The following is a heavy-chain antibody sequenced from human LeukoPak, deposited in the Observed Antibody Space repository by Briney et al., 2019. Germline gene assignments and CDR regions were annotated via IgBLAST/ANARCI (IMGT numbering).Heavy chain of an antibody. Sequence: GGSLRLSCAVSGITLNNYGMSWVRQAPGKGLEWVAGISGSGGGTVYADSVKGRFTISRDNPKNTLYLQMNSLRAEDTAVYFCAKRGVVIRVVLVGFHKEAYYFDSWGQGALVTVSS. D-gene: IGHD3-10*01. CDR3: AKRGVVIRVVLVGFHKEAYYFDS. CDR2: ISGSGGGT. CDR1: GITLNNYG. V-gene: IGHV3-23*01. J-gene: IGHJ4*02.